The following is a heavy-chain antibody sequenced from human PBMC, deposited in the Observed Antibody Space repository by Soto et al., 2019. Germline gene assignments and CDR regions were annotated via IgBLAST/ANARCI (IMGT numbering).Heavy chain of an antibody. CDR3: ATYDYDSSGYYSSFDY. CDR2: FDPEDGET. CDR1: GYTLTELS. J-gene: IGHJ4*02. Sequence: ASVKVSCKVSGYTLTELSMHWVRQAPGKGLEWMGGFDPEDGETIYAQKFQGRVTMTEDTSTDTAYMELSSLRSEDTAMYYCATYDYDSSGYYSSFDYWGQGTLVTVSS. V-gene: IGHV1-24*01. D-gene: IGHD3-22*01.